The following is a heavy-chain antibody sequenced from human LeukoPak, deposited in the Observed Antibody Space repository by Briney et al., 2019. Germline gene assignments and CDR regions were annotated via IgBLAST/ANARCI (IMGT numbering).Heavy chain of an antibody. CDR3: ALWFGELGAFDP. D-gene: IGHD3-10*01. J-gene: IGHJ5*02. V-gene: IGHV4-31*03. CDR2: IYYSGST. Sequence: SQTLSLTCTVSGFSISSGGYYWSWIRQHPGKGLEWIGYIYYSGSTYYNPSLKSRVTISVDTSKNQFSLKLSSVTAADTAVYYCALWFGELGAFDPWGQGTLVTVSS. CDR1: GFSISSGGYY.